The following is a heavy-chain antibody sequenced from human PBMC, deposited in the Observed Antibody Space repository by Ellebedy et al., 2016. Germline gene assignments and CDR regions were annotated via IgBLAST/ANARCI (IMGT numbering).Heavy chain of an antibody. Sequence: GSLRLSCTVSGGSISSYFWSWIRQPPGKGLEFIGYIFYSGSTNYNPSLKSRVTISADRSKNQFSLKLSSVTAADTAVYYCARGPYGAEYFQPWGQGTLVTVSS. CDR1: GGSISSYF. CDR2: IFYSGST. CDR3: ARGPYGAEYFQP. D-gene: IGHD4-17*01. J-gene: IGHJ1*01. V-gene: IGHV4-59*01.